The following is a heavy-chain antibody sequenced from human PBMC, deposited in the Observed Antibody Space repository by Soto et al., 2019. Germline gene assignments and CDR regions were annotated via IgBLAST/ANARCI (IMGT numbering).Heavy chain of an antibody. CDR3: ARDGYYYDSSGSYNYFDY. D-gene: IGHD3-22*01. J-gene: IGHJ4*02. CDR1: GFTFSSYS. Sequence: GGSLRLSCAASGFTFSSYSMNWVRQAPGKGLEWVSYISRSSSTIYYADSVKGRFTISRDNAKNSLYLQMNSLRDEDTAVYSCARDGYYYDSSGSYNYFDYWGQGTLVTVSS. V-gene: IGHV3-48*02. CDR2: ISRSSSTI.